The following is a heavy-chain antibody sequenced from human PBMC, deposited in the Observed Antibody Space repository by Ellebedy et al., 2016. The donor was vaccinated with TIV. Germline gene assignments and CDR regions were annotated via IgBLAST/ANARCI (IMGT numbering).Heavy chain of an antibody. V-gene: IGHV1-8*01. Sequence: AASVKVSCKASGYTFASYDINWVRQANGQGLEWMGWMNPKSGNTGYAQKFQGRVTMTRNTSISTAFMELSSLRSEDTAVYYCARGRRDNWSSYLFDHWGQGTLVPVS. CDR3: ARGRRDNWSSYLFDH. J-gene: IGHJ4*02. CDR1: GYTFASYD. CDR2: MNPKSGNT. D-gene: IGHD1-1*01.